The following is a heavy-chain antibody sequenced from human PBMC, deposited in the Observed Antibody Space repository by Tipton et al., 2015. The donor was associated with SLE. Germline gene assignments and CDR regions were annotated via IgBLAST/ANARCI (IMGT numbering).Heavy chain of an antibody. CDR3: ATLGDSYYYYGMDV. CDR2: IWYDGSNK. D-gene: IGHD4-17*01. Sequence: LSLTCTVSGGSFSSDTYLWGWIRQAPGKGLEWVAVIWYDGSNKYYADSVKGRFTISRDNSKNTLYLQMNSLRAEDTAVYYCATLGDSYYYYGMDVWGQGTTVTVSS. J-gene: IGHJ6*02. CDR1: GGSFSSDT. V-gene: IGHV3-30*04.